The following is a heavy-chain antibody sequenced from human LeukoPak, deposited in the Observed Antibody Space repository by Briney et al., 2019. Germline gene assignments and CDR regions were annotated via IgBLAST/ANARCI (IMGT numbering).Heavy chain of an antibody. CDR1: GGSVSSYY. CDR2: IYYSGST. V-gene: IGHV4-59*02. CDR3: ASMEESSGYFDY. Sequence: SETLSLTCTVSGGSVSSYYWSWIRQPPGKGLEWIGYIYYSGSTNYNPSLKSRVTISVDTSKNQFSLKLSSVTAADTAVYYCASMEESSGYFDYWGQGTLVTVSS. J-gene: IGHJ4*02. D-gene: IGHD3-16*01.